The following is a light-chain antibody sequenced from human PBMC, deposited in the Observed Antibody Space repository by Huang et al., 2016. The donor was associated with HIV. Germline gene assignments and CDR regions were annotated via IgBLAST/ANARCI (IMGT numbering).Light chain of an antibody. V-gene: IGKV1-9*01. CDR2: SSS. CDR1: QAIGTY. J-gene: IGKJ4*01. CDR3: QHIYT. Sequence: IQLTQSPSSLSASVGDRVTITCRANQAIGTYLAWYQQKPGKAPELLLNSSSTLRRGVPSRFSGGGSGTDFTLTITSLQPEDFASYSCQHIYTFGGGTKVEIK.